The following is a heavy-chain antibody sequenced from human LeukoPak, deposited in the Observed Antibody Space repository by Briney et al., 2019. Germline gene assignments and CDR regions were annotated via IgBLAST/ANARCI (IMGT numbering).Heavy chain of an antibody. J-gene: IGHJ4*02. CDR3: ARAATVTAIDY. CDR1: GFSFSDYN. V-gene: IGHV3-21*01. CDR2: ITTTGTYI. D-gene: IGHD4-17*01. Sequence: GGSLRLSCAASGFSFSDYNMNWVRQAPGKALEWVSSITTTGTYIFYGDSVKGRFTISRDNAKNSLYLQMNGLRAEDTAVYYCARAATVTAIDYWGQGTLVTVSS.